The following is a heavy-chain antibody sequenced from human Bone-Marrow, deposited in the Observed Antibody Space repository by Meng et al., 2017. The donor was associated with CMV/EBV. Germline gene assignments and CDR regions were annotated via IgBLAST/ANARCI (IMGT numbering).Heavy chain of an antibody. D-gene: IGHD2-2*01. CDR3: AKDRLGILTYCSSTNCPGGGY. CDR2: ISGSGGTT. J-gene: IGHJ4*02. V-gene: IGHV3-23*01. CDR1: GFTFSSYA. Sequence: GESLKISCAASGFTFSSYAMSWVRQAPGKGLEWVSAISGSGGTTYYADSVKGRFTISRDNSKNTLYLQMNSLRAEDTAVYYCAKDRLGILTYCSSTNCPGGGYWGQGTLVTGSS.